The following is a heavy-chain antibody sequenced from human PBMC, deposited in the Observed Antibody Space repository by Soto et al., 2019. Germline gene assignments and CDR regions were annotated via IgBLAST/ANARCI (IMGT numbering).Heavy chain of an antibody. V-gene: IGHV4-39*01. CDR3: ARLHCNSPNCVPLDP. J-gene: IGHJ5*02. CDR1: GISISSVSYY. CDR2: IYYSGSA. Sequence: QLQLQESGPGLVKPSETLSLTCSVSGISISSVSYYLGWIRQPPGKGLEWIGSIYYSGSAYYSTYLKSRVTMSVDTSRNQLSLELRSVTAADTAVYYCARLHCNSPNCVPLDPWGQGTLVTVSS. D-gene: IGHD2-2*01.